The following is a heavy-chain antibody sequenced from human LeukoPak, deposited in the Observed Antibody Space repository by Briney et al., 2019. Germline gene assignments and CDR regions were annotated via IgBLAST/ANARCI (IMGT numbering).Heavy chain of an antibody. CDR3: AKGKWYSGTYHFDY. J-gene: IGHJ4*02. CDR2: ISWNSDNM. CDR1: GFTFDDYA. D-gene: IGHD1-26*01. V-gene: IGHV3-9*01. Sequence: SLRLSCAASGFTFDDYAMHWVRQAPGKGLEWVSGISWNSDNMGYADSVKGRFTISRDNAKNSLYLQMNSLRAEDTALYYCAKGKWYSGTYHFDYWGQGTLVTVSS.